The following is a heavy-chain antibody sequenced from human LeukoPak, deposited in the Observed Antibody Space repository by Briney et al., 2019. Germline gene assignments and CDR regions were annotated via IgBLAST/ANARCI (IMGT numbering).Heavy chain of an antibody. Sequence: SETLSLTCAVYGGSFSGYYWSWIRQPPGKGLEWIGEINHSGSTNYNPSLKSRATISVDTSKNQFSLKLSSVTAADTAVYYCARDHLGYCSGGSCYRFDYWGQGTLVTVSS. D-gene: IGHD2-15*01. CDR1: GGSFSGYY. V-gene: IGHV4-34*01. J-gene: IGHJ4*02. CDR3: ARDHLGYCSGGSCYRFDY. CDR2: INHSGST.